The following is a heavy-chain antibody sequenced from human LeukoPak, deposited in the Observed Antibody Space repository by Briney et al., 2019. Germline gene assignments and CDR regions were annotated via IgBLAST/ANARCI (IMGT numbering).Heavy chain of an antibody. CDR3: ASTNYRGGSTGYNWFDP. CDR1: GYTVTSYY. J-gene: IGHJ5*02. D-gene: IGHD2-15*01. CDR2: LNPSGGSS. Sequence: GASVKVSCKASGYTVTSYYMHWVRQAPGQGLEWMGILNPSGGSSSYAQKFQGRATLTRATSTSTVYMELSSLRSEDTAVYYCASTNYRGGSTGYNWFDPWGQGTLVTVSS. V-gene: IGHV1-46*01.